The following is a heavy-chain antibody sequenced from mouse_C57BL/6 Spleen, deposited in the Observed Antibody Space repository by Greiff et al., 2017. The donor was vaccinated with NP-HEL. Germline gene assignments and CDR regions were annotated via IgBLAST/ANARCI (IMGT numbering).Heavy chain of an antibody. CDR3: ARRTGTSWYFDV. CDR2: ISYDGSN. CDR1: GYSITSGYY. V-gene: IGHV3-6*01. J-gene: IGHJ1*03. D-gene: IGHD4-1*01. Sequence: VQLKESGPGLVKPSQSLSLTCSVTGYSITSGYYWNWIRQFPGNKLEWMGYISYDGSNNYNPSLKNRITITRDTSKNQVFLKLNSVTTEDTATYYCARRTGTSWYFDVWGTGTTVTVSS.